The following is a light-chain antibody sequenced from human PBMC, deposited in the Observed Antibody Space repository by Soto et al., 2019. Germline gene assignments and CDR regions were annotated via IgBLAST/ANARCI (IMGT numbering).Light chain of an antibody. CDR3: QSFDSSLSGLYV. V-gene: IGLV1-40*01. CDR2: GNN. Sequence: QSVLTQPPSVSGAPGQRVTISCIGATSDVHWYQQLPGTAPTLLIYGNNNRPSGVPDRCSGSKSGTSASLAITGLQAEDEADYYCQSFDSSLSGLYVFGTGTKLTVL. J-gene: IGLJ1*01. CDR1: GATSD.